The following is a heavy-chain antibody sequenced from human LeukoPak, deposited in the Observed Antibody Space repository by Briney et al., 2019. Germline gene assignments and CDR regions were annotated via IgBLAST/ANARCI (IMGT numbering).Heavy chain of an antibody. CDR3: ARASAGTTRGDWFDP. V-gene: IGHV3-33*01. J-gene: IGHJ5*02. CDR1: GFTFSSYG. CDR2: IWYDGSNK. D-gene: IGHD1-14*01. Sequence: GGSLRLSCAASGFTFSSYGMHWVRQAPGKGLEWVAVIWYDGSNKYYADSVKGRFTISRDNSKNTLYLQMNSLRAEDTAVYYCARASAGTTRGDWFDPWGKGTLVTVSS.